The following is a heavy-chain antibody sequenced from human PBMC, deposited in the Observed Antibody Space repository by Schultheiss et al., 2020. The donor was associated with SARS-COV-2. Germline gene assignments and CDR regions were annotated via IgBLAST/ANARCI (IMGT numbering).Heavy chain of an antibody. J-gene: IGHJ1*01. D-gene: IGHD2-2*01. CDR1: GYTFTGYY. Sequence: SVKVSCKASGYTFTGYYMHWVRQAPGQGLEWMGGIIPIFGTANYAQKFQGRVTMTEDTSTDTAYMELSSLRSEDTAVYYCATYGLNPLLFGYFQHWGQGSLVTVSS. CDR3: ATYGLNPLLFGYFQH. CDR2: IIPIFGTA. V-gene: IGHV1-69*06.